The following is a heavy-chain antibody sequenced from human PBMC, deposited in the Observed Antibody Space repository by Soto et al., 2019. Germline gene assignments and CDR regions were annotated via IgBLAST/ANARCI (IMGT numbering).Heavy chain of an antibody. CDR2: ISSTSSSI. V-gene: IGHV3-21*01. Sequence: GGSLRLSCVVSGFNFNIYGMNWVRQAPGKGLEWISFISSTSSSINYADSMKGRFTVSRGNAKNSLYLQLNNLRAEDTAVYYCARAPLHYWGRGTLVTVSS. J-gene: IGHJ4*02. CDR3: ARAPLHY. CDR1: GFNFNIYG.